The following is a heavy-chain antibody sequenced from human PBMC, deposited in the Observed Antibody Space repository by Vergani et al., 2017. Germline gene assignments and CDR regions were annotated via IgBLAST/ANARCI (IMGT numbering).Heavy chain of an antibody. D-gene: IGHD6-13*01. CDR3: ARISDSSSWWDYFDY. Sequence: QVTLRESGPALVKPTQTLTLTCTFSGFSLSTSGMCVSWIRQPPGKALEWLALIDWDDDKYYSTSLKTRLTISKDTSKIQVVLTMTNMYPVDKATYYCARISDSSSWWDYFDYWGQGTLVTVSS. V-gene: IGHV2-70*01. CDR2: IDWDDDK. J-gene: IGHJ4*02. CDR1: GFSLSTSGMC.